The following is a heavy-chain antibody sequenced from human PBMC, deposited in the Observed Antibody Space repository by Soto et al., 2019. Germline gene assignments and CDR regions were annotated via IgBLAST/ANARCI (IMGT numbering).Heavy chain of an antibody. CDR2: IYYSGST. J-gene: IGHJ4*02. CDR1: GGSISSGGYY. CDR3: ARHPGGRLRWLFDY. V-gene: IGHV4-31*03. D-gene: IGHD4-17*01. Sequence: QVQLQESGPGLVKPSQTLSLTCTVSGGSISSGGYYWSWIRQHPGKGLEWIGYIYYSGSTYYNPSLKRRVTISVDTSKNPFSLKLSSVTAADTAVYYCARHPGGRLRWLFDYWGQGTLVTVSS.